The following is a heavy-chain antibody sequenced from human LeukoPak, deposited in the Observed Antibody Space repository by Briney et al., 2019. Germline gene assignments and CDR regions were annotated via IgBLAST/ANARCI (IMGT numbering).Heavy chain of an antibody. V-gene: IGHV3-23*01. J-gene: IGHJ2*01. Sequence: QPGGSLRLSCAASGFTFSSYAMSWVRQAPGKGLEWVSAISGSGGSTYYADSVKGRFTISRDNSKNTLYLQMNSLRAEDTAVYYCAKTYYYDSSGYYYWYFDLWGRGTLVTVSS. D-gene: IGHD3-22*01. CDR2: ISGSGGST. CDR1: GFTFSSYA. CDR3: AKTYYYDSSGYYYWYFDL.